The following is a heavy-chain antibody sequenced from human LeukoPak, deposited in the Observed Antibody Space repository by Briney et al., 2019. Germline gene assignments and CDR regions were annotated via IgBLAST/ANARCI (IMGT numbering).Heavy chain of an antibody. CDR1: GYTFTGYY. CDR2: INPNSGGT. Sequence: ASVKVSCKASGYTFTGYYMHWVRQAPGQGLEWMGWINPNSGGTNYAQKFQGRVTMTRDTSISTAYMELSRLRSDETAVYYCARDLLSYPRGDYWGQGTLVTVSS. J-gene: IGHJ4*02. D-gene: IGHD3-16*02. CDR3: ARDLLSYPRGDY. V-gene: IGHV1-2*02.